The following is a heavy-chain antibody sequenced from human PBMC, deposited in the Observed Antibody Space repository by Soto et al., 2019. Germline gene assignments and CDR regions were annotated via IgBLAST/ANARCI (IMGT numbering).Heavy chain of an antibody. J-gene: IGHJ6*02. D-gene: IGHD6-19*01. CDR3: ARAWYSSGWYFDYYGMDV. V-gene: IGHV1-2*04. Sequence: ASVKVSCKASGYTFTGYYMHWVRQAPGQGLEWMGWINPNSGGTNYAQKFQGWVTMTRDTSISTAYMELSRLRSDDTAVYYCARAWYSSGWYFDYYGMDVWGQGTTVTVS. CDR1: GYTFTGYY. CDR2: INPNSGGT.